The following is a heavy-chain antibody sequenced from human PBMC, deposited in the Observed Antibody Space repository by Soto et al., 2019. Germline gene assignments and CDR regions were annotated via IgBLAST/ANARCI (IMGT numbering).Heavy chain of an antibody. V-gene: IGHV4-34*01. CDR1: GGSFSGYY. D-gene: IGHD6-13*01. CDR3: ARGQQPYRHPCYFDY. J-gene: IGHJ4*02. Sequence: QVQLQQWGAGLLKPSETLSLTCAVYGGSFSGYYWSWIRQPPGKGLEWIGEINHSGSTNYNPSLKGRVTISVDTSKNQFSLKLSSVTAADTAVYYCARGQQPYRHPCYFDYWGQGTLVTVSS. CDR2: INHSGST.